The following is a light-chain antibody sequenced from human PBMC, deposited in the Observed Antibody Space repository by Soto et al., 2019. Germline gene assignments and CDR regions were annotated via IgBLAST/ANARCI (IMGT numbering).Light chain of an antibody. CDR2: GAS. CDR3: QQYNNWWT. CDR1: QSVSSSY. Sequence: EIVLTQSPGTLSLSPGERATLSCRASQSVSSSYLAWYQQKPGQAPRLLIYGASSRATGIPDRFSGSGSGTDFTLTISRLEPEDFGVYYCQQYNNWWTFGQGTKVEI. V-gene: IGKV3-20*01. J-gene: IGKJ1*01.